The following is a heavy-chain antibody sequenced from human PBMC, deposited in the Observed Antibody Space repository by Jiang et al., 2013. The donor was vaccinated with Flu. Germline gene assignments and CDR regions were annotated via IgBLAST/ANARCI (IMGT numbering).Heavy chain of an antibody. V-gene: IGHV1-46*01. Sequence: KKPGASVKVSCKASGYTFTSYYMHWVRQAPGQGLEWMGIINPSGGSTSYAQEFQGRVTMTRDTSTSTVYMELSSLRSEDTAVYYCARDSSFWSGYWDYYGMDVWGQGTTVTVSS. CDR1: GYTFTSYY. CDR3: ARDSSFWSGYWDYYGMDV. D-gene: IGHD3-3*01. CDR2: INPSGGST. J-gene: IGHJ6*02.